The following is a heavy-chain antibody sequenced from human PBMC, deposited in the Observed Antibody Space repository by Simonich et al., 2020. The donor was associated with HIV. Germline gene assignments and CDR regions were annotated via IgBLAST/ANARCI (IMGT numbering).Heavy chain of an antibody. D-gene: IGHD2-21*02. CDR1: GFSLRHSGVV. CDR3: AHSGGGNSGDY. CDR2: IYWNDVK. Sequence: QITLKESGPTLVKPTQTLTLTCTFSGFSLRHSGVVVGWIRQPPGKALEWLALIYWNDVKRYSPSLKSRLTLTKDTSKNQVVLTMTNMDPVDTATDYCAHSGGGNSGDYWGQGTLVTVSS. J-gene: IGHJ4*02. V-gene: IGHV2-5*01.